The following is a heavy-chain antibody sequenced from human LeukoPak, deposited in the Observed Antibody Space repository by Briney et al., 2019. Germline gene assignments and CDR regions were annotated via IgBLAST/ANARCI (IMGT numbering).Heavy chain of an antibody. CDR1: GSTFSDYY. CDR2: ISSSGSTI. J-gene: IGHJ5*02. Sequence: KSGGSLGLSCAASGSTFSDYYMSWIRQAPGKGLEWVSYISSSGSTIYFADSVKGRFTVSRDNAKNSLSLQMNSLRAEDTAVYYCARDFWSGFYNNWFDPWGQGTLVIVSS. D-gene: IGHD3-3*01. V-gene: IGHV3-11*01. CDR3: ARDFWSGFYNNWFDP.